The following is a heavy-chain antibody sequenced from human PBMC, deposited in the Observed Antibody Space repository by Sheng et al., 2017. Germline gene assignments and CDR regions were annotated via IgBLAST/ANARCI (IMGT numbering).Heavy chain of an antibody. CDR2: ISSSSSYI. J-gene: IGHJ6*01. CDR1: GFTFSSYS. Sequence: EVQLVESGGGLVKPGGSLRLSCAASGFTFSSYSMNWVRQAPGKGLEWVSSISSSSSYIYYADSVKGRFTISRDNAKNSLHLQMNSLRAEDTAVYYCARDLAGMYYYYYGMDVVGPKGPTVTVSS. CDR3: ARDLAGMYYYYYGMDV. D-gene: IGHD3-10*01. V-gene: IGHV3-21*01.